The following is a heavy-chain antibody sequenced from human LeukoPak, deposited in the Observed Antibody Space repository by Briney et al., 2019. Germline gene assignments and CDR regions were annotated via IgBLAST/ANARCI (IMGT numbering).Heavy chain of an antibody. CDR3: ARGGYYDFWSGYFYYYYYMDV. CDR1: GYTLTELS. V-gene: IGHV1-24*01. J-gene: IGHJ6*03. Sequence: GASVKVSCKVSGYTLTELSMHWVRQAPGKGLEWMGGFDPEDGETIYAQKFQGRVTMTEDTSTDTAYMELSSLRSEDTAVYYCARGGYYDFWSGYFYYYYYMDVWGKGTTVTVSS. D-gene: IGHD3-3*01. CDR2: FDPEDGET.